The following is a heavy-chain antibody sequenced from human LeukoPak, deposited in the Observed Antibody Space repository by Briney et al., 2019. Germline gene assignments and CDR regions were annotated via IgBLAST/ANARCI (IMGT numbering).Heavy chain of an antibody. J-gene: IGHJ4*02. CDR1: GYTFTSYY. D-gene: IGHD2-21*02. V-gene: IGHV1-46*01. CDR2: INPSGGST. Sequence: GSVKVSCKPSGYTFTSYYMHWVRQAPGHELEWMGIINPSGGSTSYAQKFHGRVTMTRDTSTSTVYIELSSLRSEDTAVYYCARVSLGFCGGDCYSDFDYWGQGTLVTVSS. CDR3: ARVSLGFCGGDCYSDFDY.